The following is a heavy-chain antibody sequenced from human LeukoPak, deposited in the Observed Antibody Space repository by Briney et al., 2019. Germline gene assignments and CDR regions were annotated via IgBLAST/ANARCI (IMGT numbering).Heavy chain of an antibody. CDR2: ISAYNGNT. CDR3: ARDQAATNTQVRFCLD. CDR1: GYTFTSYG. Sequence: ASVKVSCKASGYTFTSYGISWVRQAPGQGLEWMGWISAYNGNTNFAQKLQGRVTMTTDTSTRTAYMDLRSLRYDDTAVYYCARDQAATNTQVRFCLDWGQGTLVTVSS. J-gene: IGHJ4*02. D-gene: IGHD3-9*01. V-gene: IGHV1-18*01.